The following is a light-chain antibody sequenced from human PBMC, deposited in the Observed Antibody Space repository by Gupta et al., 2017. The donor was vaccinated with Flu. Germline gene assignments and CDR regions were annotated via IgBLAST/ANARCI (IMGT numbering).Light chain of an antibody. CDR1: SSNIGGYNF. CDR2: EVK. Sequence: QSITISCTGTSSNIGGYNFVSWYQHRPGDARKLLIYEVKNRPSAVSDRFSGSKSANTASLTISGLQAEDEADYYCTSYSSSSTVFGGGTKLSVL. J-gene: IGLJ3*02. V-gene: IGLV2-14*01. CDR3: TSYSSSSTV.